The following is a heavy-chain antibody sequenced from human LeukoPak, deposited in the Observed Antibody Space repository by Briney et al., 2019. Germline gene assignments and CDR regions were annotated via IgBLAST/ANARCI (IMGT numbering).Heavy chain of an antibody. V-gene: IGHV4-61*02. CDR1: GGSISSNNYY. D-gene: IGHD1-26*01. CDR2: IYTSGST. J-gene: IGHJ4*02. CDR3: ARVGYGGSYSHFDY. Sequence: TLSLTCTVSGGSISSNNYYWSWNRQPAGKGLEWIGRIYTSGSTNYNPSLKSRVTISVDTSKNQFSLKLSSVTAADTAVYYCARVGYGGSYSHFDYWGQGTLVTVSS.